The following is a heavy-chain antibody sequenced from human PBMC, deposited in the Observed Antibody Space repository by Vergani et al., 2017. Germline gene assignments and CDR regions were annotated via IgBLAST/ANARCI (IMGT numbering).Heavy chain of an antibody. V-gene: IGHV1-69*11. CDR3: ARLTMLVETPWGGWLDP. CDR2: IIPTLGTT. D-gene: IGHD3-10*02. Sequence: QVQLVQSGAEVKKPGASVKVSCKASGYTFSSYAITWVRQAPGQGLEWMGRIIPTLGTTNYAQKFQSRLTMTADVSTSTAYMELSSLRSEDTAVYYCARLTMLVETPWGGWLDPWGQGTLVSVSS. J-gene: IGHJ5*02. CDR1: GYTFSSYA.